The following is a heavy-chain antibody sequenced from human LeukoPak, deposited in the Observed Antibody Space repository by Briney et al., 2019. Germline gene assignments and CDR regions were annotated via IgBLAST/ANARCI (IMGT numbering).Heavy chain of an antibody. CDR2: IKSKTDGGTT. J-gene: IGHJ3*02. D-gene: IGHD6-13*01. CDR3: TTDPYSSSWPPHGGVRASI. Sequence: GGSLRLSCAASGFTFSNAWMSWVRQAPGKGLEWVGRIKSKTDGGTTDYAAPVKGRFTISRDDSKNTLYLQMNSLKTEDTAVYYCTTDPYSSSWPPHGGVRASIWGQGTMVTVSS. V-gene: IGHV3-15*01. CDR1: GFTFSNAW.